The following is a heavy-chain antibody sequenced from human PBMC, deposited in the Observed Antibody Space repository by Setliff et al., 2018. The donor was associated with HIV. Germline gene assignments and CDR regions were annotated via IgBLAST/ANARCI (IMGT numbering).Heavy chain of an antibody. CDR3: ARDGGYSGHQWFGDAFDI. CDR2: IIPMFGRV. Sequence: GASVKVSCKPSGGTFSSYAISWVRQAPGQGLEWMGGIIPMFGRVNYAQKLQGRVTITADTSTSTAYMELSSLRSEDTAMYFCARDGGYSGHQWFGDAFDIWGQGTMVTVSS. CDR1: GGTFSSYA. V-gene: IGHV1-69*06. D-gene: IGHD5-12*01. J-gene: IGHJ3*02.